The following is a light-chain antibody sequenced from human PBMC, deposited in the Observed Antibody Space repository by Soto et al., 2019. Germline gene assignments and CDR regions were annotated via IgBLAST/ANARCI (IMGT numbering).Light chain of an antibody. V-gene: IGLV1-47*01. Sequence: QSVLTQPPSASGTPGQRLTISCSGSSSNVGSNYVYWYQQLPGTAPKLLIYRNDQRPSGVPDRFSGSKSGTSASLAISGLRSEDEADYHCAAWDDSLSGLGVFGGGTKLTVL. CDR1: SSNVGSNY. CDR3: AAWDDSLSGLGV. J-gene: IGLJ3*02. CDR2: RND.